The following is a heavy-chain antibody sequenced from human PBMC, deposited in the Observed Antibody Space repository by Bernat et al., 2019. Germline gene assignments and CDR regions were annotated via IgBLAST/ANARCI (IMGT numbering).Heavy chain of an antibody. CDR3: ARDSLELALYYYMDV. CDR1: GFTFSDYY. Sequence: VQLVESGGGLVQPGGSLRLSCAASGFTFSDYYMSWIRQAPGKGLEWVSYISTSGSTIYYADSVKGRFTISRDNAKNSLYLQMNSLRAEDTAVYYCARDSLELALYYYMDVWGKGTTVTVSS. CDR2: ISTSGSTI. J-gene: IGHJ6*03. V-gene: IGHV3-11*01. D-gene: IGHD1-26*01.